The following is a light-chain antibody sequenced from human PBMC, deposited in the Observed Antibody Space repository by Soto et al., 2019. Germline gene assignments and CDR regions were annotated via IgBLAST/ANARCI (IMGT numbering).Light chain of an antibody. CDR3: ATWDRSLSVGV. Sequence: QSVLTQPPSVSAAPGHKVTISCSGGSSNFGYNYVFWYQHLPGTAPKLLIYDNDKRPSGIPDRFYGSKSGTSATLGITGLQTGDEADYYCATWDRSLSVGVFGGGTKVTVL. CDR2: DND. J-gene: IGLJ2*01. V-gene: IGLV1-51*01. CDR1: SSNFGYNY.